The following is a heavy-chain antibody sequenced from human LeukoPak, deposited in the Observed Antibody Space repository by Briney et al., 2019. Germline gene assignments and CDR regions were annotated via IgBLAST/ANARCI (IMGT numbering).Heavy chain of an antibody. CDR1: GGSISSYY. D-gene: IGHD6-13*01. J-gene: IGHJ5*02. V-gene: IGHV4-59*01. CDR2: IYYSGST. Sequence: SETLSLTCTVSGGSISSYYWSWIRQPPGKGLEWIGYIYYSGSTNYNPSLKSRVTISVDTSKNQFSLKLSSVTAADTAVYYCARGHSDAKQQLIGWFDPWGQGTLVTVSS. CDR3: ARGHSDAKQQLIGWFDP.